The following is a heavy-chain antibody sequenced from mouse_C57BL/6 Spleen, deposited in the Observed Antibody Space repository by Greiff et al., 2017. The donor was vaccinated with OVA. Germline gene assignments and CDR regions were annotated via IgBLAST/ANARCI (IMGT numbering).Heavy chain of an antibody. J-gene: IGHJ3*01. V-gene: IGHV1-15*01. D-gene: IGHD2-2*01. CDR2: IDPETGGT. CDR1: GYTFTDYE. CDR3: TRGSYYGYDLAY. Sequence: QVQLQQSGAELVRPGASVTLSCKASGYTFTDYEMHWVKQTPVHGLEWIGAIDPETGGTAYNQKFKGKAILTADKSSSTAYMELRSLTSEDSAVYYCTRGSYYGYDLAYWGQGTLVTVSA.